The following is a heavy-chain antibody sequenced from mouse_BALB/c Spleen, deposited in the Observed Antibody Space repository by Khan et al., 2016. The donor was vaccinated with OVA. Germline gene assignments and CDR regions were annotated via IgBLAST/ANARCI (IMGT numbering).Heavy chain of an antibody. CDR3: ARDRIDY. V-gene: IGHV1-7*01. J-gene: IGHJ2*01. Sequence: VQLQQSGAELAKPGASVKMSCKASGYTFTTYWMHWVKQRPGQGLEWIGYINPTSGYTDYNQKFKDKATLTADKSSSTAYMQLSSLTSDDSAVDYGARDRIDYWGQGTTRTVAS. CDR2: INPTSGYT. CDR1: GYTFTTYW.